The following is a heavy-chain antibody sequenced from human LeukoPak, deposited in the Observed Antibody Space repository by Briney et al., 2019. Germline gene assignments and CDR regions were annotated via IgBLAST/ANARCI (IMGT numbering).Heavy chain of an antibody. CDR2: ISGDGGST. D-gene: IGHD3-22*01. Sequence: GGSLRLSCAASGFSVSNTYMSWVRQAPGKGLEWVSLISGDGGSTYYADSVKGRFTISRDNSKNSLYLQMNSLRTEDTALYYCAKDYYYDSSGYFYWGQGTLVTVSS. CDR1: GFSVSNTY. CDR3: AKDYYYDSSGYFY. J-gene: IGHJ4*02. V-gene: IGHV3-43*02.